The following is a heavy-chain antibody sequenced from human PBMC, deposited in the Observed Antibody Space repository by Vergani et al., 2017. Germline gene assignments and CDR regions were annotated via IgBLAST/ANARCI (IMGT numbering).Heavy chain of an antibody. J-gene: IGHJ3*02. Sequence: EVQLVESGGGLVKPGGSLRLSCAASGFTFSSYSMNWVRQAPGKGLEWVSSISSSSSYIYYADSVKGRFTISRDNSKNSLYLQMNSLRAEYTAVYYCARVSRAYCSSTSCYAFDIWGQGTMVTVSS. D-gene: IGHD2-2*01. CDR3: ARVSRAYCSSTSCYAFDI. V-gene: IGHV3-21*01. CDR1: GFTFSSYS. CDR2: ISSSSSYI.